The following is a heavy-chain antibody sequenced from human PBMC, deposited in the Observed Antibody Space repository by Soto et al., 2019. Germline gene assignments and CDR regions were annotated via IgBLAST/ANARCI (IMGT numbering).Heavy chain of an antibody. CDR1: GYTFTSYA. CDR3: ATGQQQLSTFDY. Sequence: ASVKVSCKASGYTFTSYAMHWVRQAPGQRLEWMGWINAGNGNTKYSQKFQGRVTMTEDTSTDTAYMELSSLRSEDTAVYYCATGQQQLSTFDYWGQGILVTVS. CDR2: INAGNGNT. D-gene: IGHD6-13*01. V-gene: IGHV1-3*01. J-gene: IGHJ4*02.